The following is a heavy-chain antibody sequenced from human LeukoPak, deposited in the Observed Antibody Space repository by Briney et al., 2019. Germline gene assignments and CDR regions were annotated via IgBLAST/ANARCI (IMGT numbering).Heavy chain of an antibody. CDR2: LNERGGSI. V-gene: IGHV3-23*01. J-gene: IGHJ4*02. CDR1: GSTFSDFV. CDR3: AKVMVRGVYTAPIWNY. D-gene: IGHD3-10*01. Sequence: GGSLRLSCAASGSTFSDFVMSWVRQAPGKGLEWVSTLNERGGSIYYADSVKGRFTISRDNSKNTLSLQMNSLRAEDTAVYYCAKVMVRGVYTAPIWNYWGQGTLVTVSS.